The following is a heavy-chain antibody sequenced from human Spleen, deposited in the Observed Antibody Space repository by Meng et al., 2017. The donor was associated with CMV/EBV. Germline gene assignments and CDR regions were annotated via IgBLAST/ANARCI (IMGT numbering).Heavy chain of an antibody. Sequence: SCKTSGSTFTNYYLHWVRQAPGQGFEWMGMINPDGGLPISAPHFPARITMTKATSTSTVYMEMSSLRSEDTAMYYCARDRGITNYFDYWGQGALVTVSS. V-gene: IGHV1-46*01. CDR1: GSTFTNYY. CDR2: INPDGGLP. CDR3: ARDRGITNYFDY. J-gene: IGHJ4*02. D-gene: IGHD3-10*01.